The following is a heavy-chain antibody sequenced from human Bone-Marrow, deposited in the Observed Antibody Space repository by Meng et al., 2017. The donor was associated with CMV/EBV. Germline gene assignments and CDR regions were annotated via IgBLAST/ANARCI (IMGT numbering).Heavy chain of an antibody. V-gene: IGHV1-18*04. CDR1: GYTFTGYY. Sequence: ASVKVSCKASGYTFTGYYMHWVRQAPGQGLEWMGWISAYNGNTNYAQKLQGRVTMTTDTSTSTAYMELRSLRSDDTAVYYCARGGGSYRVDDYCGQGTLVTVSS. CDR3: ARGGGSYRVDDY. CDR2: ISAYNGNT. J-gene: IGHJ4*02. D-gene: IGHD1-26*01.